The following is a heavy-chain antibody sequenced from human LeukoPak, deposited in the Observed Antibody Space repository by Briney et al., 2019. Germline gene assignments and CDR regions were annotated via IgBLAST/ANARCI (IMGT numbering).Heavy chain of an antibody. Sequence: PGGSLRLSCAVSGFIVSSNHMNWVRQAPGKGLEWVSVIYSGGYSGGGPFYADSVKGRFTTSSDSSKNTLFLQMNSLRAEDKAVYYCARDVYGDGYNSFDYWGLGILVTVSS. J-gene: IGHJ4*02. V-gene: IGHV3-66*01. CDR1: GFIVSSNH. CDR3: ARDVYGDGYNSFDY. CDR2: IYSGGYSGGGP. D-gene: IGHD5-24*01.